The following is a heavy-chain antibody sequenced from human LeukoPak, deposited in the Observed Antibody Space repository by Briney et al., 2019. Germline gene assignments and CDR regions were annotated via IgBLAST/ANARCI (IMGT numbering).Heavy chain of an antibody. J-gene: IGHJ4*02. CDR3: ARGPRGYCSSTSCSKGFDY. V-gene: IGHV4-34*01. CDR1: GGSFSGYY. Sequence: SETLSLTCAVYGGSFSGYYWSWIRQPPGKGLEWTGEINHSGSTNYNPSLKSRVTISVDTSKNQFSLKLSSVTAADTAVYYCARGPRGYCSSTSCSKGFDYWGQGTLVTVSS. CDR2: INHSGST. D-gene: IGHD2-2*01.